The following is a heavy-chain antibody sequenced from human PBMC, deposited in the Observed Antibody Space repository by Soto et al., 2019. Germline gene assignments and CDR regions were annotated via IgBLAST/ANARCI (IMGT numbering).Heavy chain of an antibody. V-gene: IGHV1-18*01. Sequence: ASVKVSRKASGYTFTSYGISWVRQAPGQGLEWMGWISAYNGNTNYAQKLQGRVTMTTDTSTSTAYMELRSLRSDDTAVYYCARAHSTGDSSDYFDYWGQGTLVTVSS. CDR2: ISAYNGNT. D-gene: IGHD7-27*01. CDR1: GYTFTSYG. J-gene: IGHJ4*02. CDR3: ARAHSTGDSSDYFDY.